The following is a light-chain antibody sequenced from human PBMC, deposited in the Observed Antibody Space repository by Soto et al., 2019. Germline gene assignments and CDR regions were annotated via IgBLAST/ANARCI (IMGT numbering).Light chain of an antibody. CDR1: SSDVGAYNY. CDR3: TSDTSISTYV. Sequence: QSVLTQPASVSGPPGQSITISCTGTSSDVGAYNYVSWYQHHPGKAPRLVIYDVTTRPSGISDRFSGAKSGNTASLTISGLLADDEADYYCTSDTSISTYVFGTGTKLTVL. CDR2: DVT. J-gene: IGLJ1*01. V-gene: IGLV2-14*01.